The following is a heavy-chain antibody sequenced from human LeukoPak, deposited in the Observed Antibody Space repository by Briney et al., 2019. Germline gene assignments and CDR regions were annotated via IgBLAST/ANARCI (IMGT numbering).Heavy chain of an antibody. J-gene: IGHJ3*01. CDR3: ARQVATIYHGFDF. CDR2: IYYSGST. Sequence: SETLSLTCAVYGGSFSDYYWTWIRQPPGKGLEWIGSIYYSGSTYYNPSLQSRLTMSVATSNNRFSLNLRSVTAADTAIYYCARQVATIYHGFDFWGQGAMITVTS. D-gene: IGHD5-24*01. CDR1: GGSFSDYY. V-gene: IGHV4-34*01.